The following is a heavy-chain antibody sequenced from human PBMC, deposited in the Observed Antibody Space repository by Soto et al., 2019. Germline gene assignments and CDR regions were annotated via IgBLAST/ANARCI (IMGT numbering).Heavy chain of an antibody. CDR2: IIPVFQTA. D-gene: IGHD3-22*01. Sequence: SVKVSCKASGGLFSSYPISWVRQVPGQGLEWMGGIIPVFQTAYYAQRFQGRVTITADESTNTAYMELSSLRSEDTAIYYCARGGSGYTWFNEFWGQGTLVTVSS. CDR1: GGLFSSYP. J-gene: IGHJ4*02. V-gene: IGHV1-69*13. CDR3: ARGGSGYTWFNEF.